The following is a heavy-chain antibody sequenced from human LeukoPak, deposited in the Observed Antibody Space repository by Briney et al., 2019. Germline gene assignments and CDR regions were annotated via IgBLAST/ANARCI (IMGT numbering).Heavy chain of an antibody. V-gene: IGHV1-2*02. D-gene: IGHD1-26*01. Sequence: ASVKVSCKASGYTFTGNYIYWVRQAPGQRLEWMGWINPNRGGTNYAQKFQGRVTMTRDMSTSTVYMELSSLRSEDTAVYFCGLSGPLDYWGQGTVVTVSS. J-gene: IGHJ4*02. CDR3: GLSGPLDY. CDR1: GYTFTGNY. CDR2: INPNRGGT.